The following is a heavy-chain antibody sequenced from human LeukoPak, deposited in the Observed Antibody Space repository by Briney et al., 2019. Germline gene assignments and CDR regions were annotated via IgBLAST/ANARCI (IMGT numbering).Heavy chain of an antibody. Sequence: GGSLRLSCAASGFTVSNNYMSWVRQAPGKGLEWVSIIYAGGYTYYADSVKDRFTISNDNSKTTLYLQMNSLTAEDTAVYYCARNGPGGYYFDFWGQGTLVTVSS. CDR3: ARNGPGGYYFDF. CDR2: IYAGGYT. D-gene: IGHD2-8*02. CDR1: GFTVSNNY. V-gene: IGHV3-66*01. J-gene: IGHJ4*02.